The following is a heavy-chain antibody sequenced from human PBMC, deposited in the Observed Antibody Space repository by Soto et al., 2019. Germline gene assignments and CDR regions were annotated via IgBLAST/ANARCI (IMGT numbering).Heavy chain of an antibody. J-gene: IGHJ4*02. CDR1: GASISSYF. CDR3: ARGPYGDSY. CDR2: TYYSGST. D-gene: IGHD4-17*01. Sequence: QVQLQESGPGLVKPSETLSLTCTVSGASISSYFWSWIRQSPGTGLEWLGYTYYSGSTNYNPSLKSRVNRPVDPSKKQFSLKLTSVTTADTAVHYCARGPYGDSYWGQGTLGTVSS. V-gene: IGHV4-59*01.